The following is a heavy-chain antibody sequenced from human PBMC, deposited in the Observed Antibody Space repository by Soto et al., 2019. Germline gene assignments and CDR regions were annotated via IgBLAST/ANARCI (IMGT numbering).Heavy chain of an antibody. J-gene: IGHJ6*02. CDR1: GGSISSGGYY. CDR3: ARDRSAGDYFYYGMDV. CDR2: IYYSGNT. D-gene: IGHD1-1*01. V-gene: IGHV4-31*03. Sequence: TSETLSLTCTVSGGSISSGGYYWSWIRQHPGKGLEWIGYIYYSGNTYYNPSLKSRVTISVDTSKNKFSLKLSSVTAADTAVYYCARDRSAGDYFYYGMDVWGQGTTVTVSS.